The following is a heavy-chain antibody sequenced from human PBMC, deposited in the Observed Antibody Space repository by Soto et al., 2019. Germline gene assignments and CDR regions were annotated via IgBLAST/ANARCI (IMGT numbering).Heavy chain of an antibody. D-gene: IGHD3-3*01. CDR2: IYYSGST. J-gene: IGHJ5*02. CDR1: GGSISSGGYY. Sequence: QVQLQESGPGLVKPSQTLSLTCTVSGGSISSGGYYWSWIRQHPGKGLEWIGYIYYSGSTYYNPSLKSRVTLSVDTSKNQYSLKLSSVTAADTAVYYCARGDYDFWSGYYPPYNWFDPWGQGTLVTVSS. CDR3: ARGDYDFWSGYYPPYNWFDP. V-gene: IGHV4-31*03.